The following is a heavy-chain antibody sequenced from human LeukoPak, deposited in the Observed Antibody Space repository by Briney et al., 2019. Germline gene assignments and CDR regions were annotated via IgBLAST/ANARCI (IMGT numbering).Heavy chain of an antibody. CDR2: ISGSTGNT. CDR1: GFTFDKYA. V-gene: IGHV3-23*01. Sequence: PGGSLRLSCAASGFTFDKYAMSWVRQAPGKGLEWVSLISGSTGNTYYADSVQGRFIISRDTSKDMLFLQMNSLRAEDTAVYYFAKVLAGAGTRPLGYWGQGTLVTVSS. D-gene: IGHD1-26*01. J-gene: IGHJ4*02. CDR3: AKVLAGAGTRPLGY.